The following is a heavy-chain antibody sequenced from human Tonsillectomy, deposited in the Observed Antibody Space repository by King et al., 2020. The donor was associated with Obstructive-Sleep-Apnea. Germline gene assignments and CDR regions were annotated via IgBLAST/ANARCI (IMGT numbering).Heavy chain of an antibody. Sequence: LQLQESGPGLVKPSETLSLTCTVSGGSISSSSYYWGWIRQPPGKGLEWIGSIYYSGSTYYNPSLKSRVTISVDTSKNQFSLKLSSVTAADTAVYYYASPIWFGELGYYGMDVWGQGTTVTVSS. D-gene: IGHD3-10*01. CDR2: IYYSGST. CDR3: ASPIWFGELGYYGMDV. V-gene: IGHV4-39*01. CDR1: GGSISSSSYY. J-gene: IGHJ6*02.